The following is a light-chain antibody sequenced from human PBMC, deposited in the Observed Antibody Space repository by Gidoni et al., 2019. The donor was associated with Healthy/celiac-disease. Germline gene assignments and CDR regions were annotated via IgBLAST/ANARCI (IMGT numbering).Light chain of an antibody. Sequence: QSVLTHPPSVSAAPGPKVTISCSGSSSNIGNNYVSWYQQLPGTAPKLLIYDNNKRTSGIPDRFSGSKSGTSATLGITGLQTGDEADYYCGTWDSSLSASVVFGGGTKLTVL. CDR1: SSNIGNNY. J-gene: IGLJ2*01. CDR3: GTWDSSLSASVV. V-gene: IGLV1-51*01. CDR2: DNN.